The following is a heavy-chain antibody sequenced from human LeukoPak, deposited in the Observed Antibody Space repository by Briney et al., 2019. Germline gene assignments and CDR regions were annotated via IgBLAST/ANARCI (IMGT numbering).Heavy chain of an antibody. CDR3: AKGCSGGSCYYFDY. CDR2: ISYDGSNK. CDR1: GFTFSSYG. D-gene: IGHD2-15*01. J-gene: IGHJ4*02. V-gene: IGHV3-30*18. Sequence: GGSLRLSCAASGFTFSSYGMHWVRQAPGKGLEWVAVISYDGSNKDYADSVKGRFTISRDNSKNTLYLQMNSLRAEDTAVYYCAKGCSGGSCYYFDYWGQGTLVTVSS.